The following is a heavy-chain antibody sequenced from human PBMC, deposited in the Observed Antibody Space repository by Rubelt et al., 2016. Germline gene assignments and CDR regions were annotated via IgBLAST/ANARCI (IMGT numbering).Heavy chain of an antibody. D-gene: IGHD6-19*01. V-gene: IGHV3-53*01. J-gene: IGHJ4*02. Sequence: GKGLEWVSVIYSGGSTYYADSVKGRFTISRDNSKNTLYLQMNSLRAEDTAVYYCAKDLSGWYSGPFFDYWGQGTLVTVSS. CDR3: AKDLSGWYSGPFFDY. CDR2: IYSGGST.